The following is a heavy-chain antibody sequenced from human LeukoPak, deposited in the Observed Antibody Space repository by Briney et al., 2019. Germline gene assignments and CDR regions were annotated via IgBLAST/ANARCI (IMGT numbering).Heavy chain of an antibody. CDR1: GGSISSYY. CDR3: ARATLFDCSGGSCYSPGMDV. Sequence: SETLSLTCTVSGGSISSYYWSWIRQPPGKGLEWIGYIYYSGSTNYNPSLKSRVTISVDTSKNQFSLKLSSVTAADTAVYYCARATLFDCSGGSCYSPGMDVWGQGTTVTVSS. D-gene: IGHD2-15*01. J-gene: IGHJ6*02. V-gene: IGHV4-59*01. CDR2: IYYSGST.